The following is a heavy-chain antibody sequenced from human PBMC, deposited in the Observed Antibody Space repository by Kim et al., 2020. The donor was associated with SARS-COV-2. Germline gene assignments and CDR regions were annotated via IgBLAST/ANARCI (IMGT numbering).Heavy chain of an antibody. J-gene: IGHJ6*02. V-gene: IGHV3-23*03. Sequence: GGSLRLSCAASGFTFTSYAMSWVRQAPGKGLEWVSTILSGGSSTYYVDSVKGRFSISRDNSKNTLYLQMSSLRAEDTAVYYCAKDTKELVTHYFYFDMDVWGQGTTVTVSS. CDR1: GFTFTSYA. D-gene: IGHD6-6*01. CDR2: ILSGGSST. CDR3: AKDTKELVTHYFYFDMDV.